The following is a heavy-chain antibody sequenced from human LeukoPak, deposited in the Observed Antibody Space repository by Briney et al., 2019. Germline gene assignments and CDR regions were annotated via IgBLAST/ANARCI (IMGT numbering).Heavy chain of an antibody. D-gene: IGHD3-10*01. V-gene: IGHV3-23*01. J-gene: IGHJ5*02. CDR3: AKDPYYYGSGSYPEFDP. CDR1: GSTFSSYA. Sequence: GGSLRLSCAASGSTFSSYAMSWVRQAPGKGLEWVSAISGSGGSTYYADSVKGRFTISRDNSKNTLYLQMNSLRAEDTAVYYCAKDPYYYGSGSYPEFDPWGQGTLVTVSS. CDR2: ISGSGGST.